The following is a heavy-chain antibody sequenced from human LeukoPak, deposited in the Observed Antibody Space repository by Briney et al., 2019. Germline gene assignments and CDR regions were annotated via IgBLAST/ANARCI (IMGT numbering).Heavy chain of an antibody. CDR3: ARVRVTGYSNFAY. Sequence: PGRSLRLSCAASGFIFSDYGMNWVRQAPGKGLEWVALISYDGSNKYYADSVKGRFTISRDNSKNTVYLQMSSLRAEDTAVYYCARVRVTGYSNFAYWGQGTLVTVSS. V-gene: IGHV3-30*03. CDR1: GFIFSDYG. D-gene: IGHD3-9*01. CDR2: ISYDGSNK. J-gene: IGHJ4*02.